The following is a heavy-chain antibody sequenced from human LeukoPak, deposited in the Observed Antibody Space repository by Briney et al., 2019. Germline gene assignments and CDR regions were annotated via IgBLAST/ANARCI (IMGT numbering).Heavy chain of an antibody. J-gene: IGHJ4*02. D-gene: IGHD6-19*01. CDR3: ARSERYSSGWYFYFDY. CDR2: IYTSGST. Sequence: SETLSLTCTVSGGSISSYYWSWIRQPAGKGLEWIGRIYTSGSTNYNPSLKSRVTMSVDTSKNQFSLNLSSVTAADTAVYYCARSERYSSGWYFYFDYWGQGTLVTVSS. CDR1: GGSISSYY. V-gene: IGHV4-4*07.